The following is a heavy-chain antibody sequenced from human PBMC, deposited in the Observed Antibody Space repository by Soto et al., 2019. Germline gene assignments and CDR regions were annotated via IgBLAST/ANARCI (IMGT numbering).Heavy chain of an antibody. Sequence: EVQLLESGGGLVQPGGSLRLSCAASGFKFNSYTMGWVRQAPGKGLVWVSAIRGDGSSTYYADFVKGRFTICRDNSKNTLYLQMTRLRAEDTAVYYCAKPVVVDTIYYYYMAVLGRGTTVTVSS. CDR1: GFKFNSYT. V-gene: IGHV3-23*01. D-gene: IGHD2-15*01. J-gene: IGHJ6*03. CDR3: AKPVVVDTIYYYYMAV. CDR2: IRGDGSST.